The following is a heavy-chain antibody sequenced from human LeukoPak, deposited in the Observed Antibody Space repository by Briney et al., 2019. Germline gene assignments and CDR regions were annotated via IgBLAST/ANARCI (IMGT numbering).Heavy chain of an antibody. CDR2: IKEDGSEK. V-gene: IGHV3-7*01. J-gene: IGHJ6*03. CDR1: GFTLSSYW. Sequence: GGSLRLSCAASGFTLSSYWMSWVRQAPGKGLEWVANIKEDGSEKFYVDSVKGRFTISRDNSKNTLYLQMNSLRAEDTAVYYCAKDVMDVWGKGTTVTVSS. CDR3: AKDVMDV.